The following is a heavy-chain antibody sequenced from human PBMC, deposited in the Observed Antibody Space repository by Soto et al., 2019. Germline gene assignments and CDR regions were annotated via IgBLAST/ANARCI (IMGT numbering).Heavy chain of an antibody. CDR2: IYYSGST. V-gene: IGHV4-31*03. J-gene: IGHJ4*02. Sequence: QVQLQESGPGLVKPSQTLSLTCTVSGGSISSGGYYWSWIRQHPGKGLEWIGYIYYSGSTYYNPYLKSRVTISVDTSKNQFSLKLSSVTAADTAVYYCARGRVVEMATDSSGYYYDYWGQGTLVTVSS. D-gene: IGHD3-22*01. CDR1: GGSISSGGYY. CDR3: ARGRVVEMATDSSGYYYDY.